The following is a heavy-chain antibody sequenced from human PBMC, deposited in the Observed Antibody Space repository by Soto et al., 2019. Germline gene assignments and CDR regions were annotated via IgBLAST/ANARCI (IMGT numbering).Heavy chain of an antibody. Sequence: WGSLRLSCAASGFTFSSYSMNWVRQAPGKGLEWVSSISSSSSYIYYADSVKGRFTISRDNAKNSLYLQMNSLRAEDTAVYYCASLTLIAAAGTVWFDPWGQGTLVTVSS. CDR2: ISSSSSYI. CDR1: GFTFSSYS. D-gene: IGHD6-13*01. V-gene: IGHV3-21*01. CDR3: ASLTLIAAAGTVWFDP. J-gene: IGHJ5*02.